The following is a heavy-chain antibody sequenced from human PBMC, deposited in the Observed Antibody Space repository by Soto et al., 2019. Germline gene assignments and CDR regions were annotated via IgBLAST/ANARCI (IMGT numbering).Heavy chain of an antibody. D-gene: IGHD3-16*01. CDR3: VKHNRGSYGAFDI. J-gene: IGHJ3*02. Sequence: GESLKISCKGSGYSFTSYWIGWVRQMPGKGLEWMGIIYPGDSDIRNSPSFQGQVTISADKSINTTYLQWSSLKASDTDMYYCVKHNRGSYGAFDIWGQGTMVTVSS. V-gene: IGHV5-51*01. CDR1: GYSFTSYW. CDR2: IYPGDSDI.